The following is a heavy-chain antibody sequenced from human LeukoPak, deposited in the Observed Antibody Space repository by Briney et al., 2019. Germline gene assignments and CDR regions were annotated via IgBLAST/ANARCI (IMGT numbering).Heavy chain of an antibody. CDR3: AKDVQWMGYYFDY. Sequence: GGSLRLSCAASGFTFSTYGMTWVRQAPGKGLEWVSAISGSGGSTYYADSVKGRFTISRDNSKNTLYLQMNSLRAEDTALYYCAKDVQWMGYYFDYWGQGTLVTVSS. V-gene: IGHV3-23*01. CDR2: ISGSGGST. D-gene: IGHD6-19*01. J-gene: IGHJ4*02. CDR1: GFTFSTYG.